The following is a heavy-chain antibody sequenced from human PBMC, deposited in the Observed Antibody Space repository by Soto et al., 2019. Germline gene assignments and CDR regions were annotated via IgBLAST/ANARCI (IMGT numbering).Heavy chain of an antibody. CDR3: AREKRITVTTAIYYYFYYMAV. V-gene: IGHV3-7*01. J-gene: IGHJ6*03. Sequence: CLRLCGAASRFTVSSSWMSVVRQAPGKGLEWVANIKQDGSEKYYVDSVKGRFTISRDNAKNSLYLQMNSLRAEDTAVYYCAREKRITVTTAIYYYFYYMAVWGKGTTVTVSS. CDR2: IKQDGSEK. CDR1: RFTVSSSW. D-gene: IGHD4-17*01.